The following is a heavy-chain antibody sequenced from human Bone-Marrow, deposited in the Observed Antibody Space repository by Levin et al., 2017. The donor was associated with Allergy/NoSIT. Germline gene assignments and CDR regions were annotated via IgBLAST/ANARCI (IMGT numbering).Heavy chain of an antibody. CDR3: SRWITVIDYYYYYYMDV. D-gene: IGHD3-16*01. J-gene: IGHJ6*03. V-gene: IGHV3-49*04. CDR2: IRNIDYGGTT. CDR1: GFTFGDYG. Sequence: GGSLRLSCAASGFTFGDYGFSWVRQTPGRGLEWVAFIRNIDYGGTTEYAASVKGRFTISRDDSKSIAYLQMNSLRTEDTAVYYCSRWITVIDYYYYYYMDVWGEGTTVTVSS.